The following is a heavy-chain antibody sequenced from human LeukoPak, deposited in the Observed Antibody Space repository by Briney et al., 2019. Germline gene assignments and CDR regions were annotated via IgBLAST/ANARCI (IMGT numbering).Heavy chain of an antibody. Sequence: GGSLRLSCAASGFTFSSYAMSWVRQAPGRGLEWVSAISGSGGSTYYADSVKGRFTISRDNSKNTLYLQMNSLRAEDTAVYYCAKTRGGYSIGNFDYWGQGTLVTVSS. D-gene: IGHD6-19*01. CDR2: ISGSGGST. CDR3: AKTRGGYSIGNFDY. CDR1: GFTFSSYA. V-gene: IGHV3-23*01. J-gene: IGHJ4*02.